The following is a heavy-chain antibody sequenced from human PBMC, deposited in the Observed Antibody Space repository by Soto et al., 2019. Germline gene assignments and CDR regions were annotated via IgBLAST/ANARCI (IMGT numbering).Heavy chain of an antibody. V-gene: IGHV4-34*01. CDR3: ARGTYIFDN. CDR1: GFSLTRYA. J-gene: IGHJ4*01. Sequence: GSLRLSCAASGFSLTRYAMSWVRQAPGKGLEWIGDINNSGVTHYNPSLKSRVTMSIDTSKNQFSLKLRSVTAADTAVYFCARGTYIFDNWDQGA. CDR2: INNSGVT.